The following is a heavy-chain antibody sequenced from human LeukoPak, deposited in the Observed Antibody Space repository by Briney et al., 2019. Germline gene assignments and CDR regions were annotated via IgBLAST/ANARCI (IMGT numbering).Heavy chain of an antibody. Sequence: VASVKVSCKASGYTFTGYYMHWVRQAPGQGLEWMGWINPNSGGTNYAQKFQGRVTMTRDTSISTAYMELSRLRSDDTAVYYCARVRPMSEWFDPWGQGTLVTVSS. V-gene: IGHV1-2*02. CDR3: ARVRPMSEWFDP. J-gene: IGHJ5*02. D-gene: IGHD5/OR15-5a*01. CDR2: INPNSGGT. CDR1: GYTFTGYY.